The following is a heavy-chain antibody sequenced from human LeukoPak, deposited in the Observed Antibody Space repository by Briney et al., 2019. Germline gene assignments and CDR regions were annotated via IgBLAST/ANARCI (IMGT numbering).Heavy chain of an antibody. J-gene: IGHJ4*02. Sequence: SVKVSCKVSGYPVTASSVHWVRQAPGKGLEWMGRIIPILGIANYAQKFQGRVTITADKSTSTAYMELSSLRSEDTAVYYCASMVRGPLGYWGQGTLVTVSS. CDR2: IIPILGIA. CDR1: GYPVTASS. V-gene: IGHV1-69*02. CDR3: ASMVRGPLGY. D-gene: IGHD3-10*01.